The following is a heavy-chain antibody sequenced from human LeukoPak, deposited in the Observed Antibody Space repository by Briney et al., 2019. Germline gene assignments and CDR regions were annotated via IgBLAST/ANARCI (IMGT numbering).Heavy chain of an antibody. J-gene: IGHJ6*02. CDR2: ISYDGSNK. V-gene: IGHV3-30-3*01. Sequence: GSLRLSCAASGFTFSSYAMHWVRQAPGKGLEWVAVISYDGSNKYYADSVKGRFTISRDNSKNTLYLQMNSLRAEDTAVYYCARGSGWSYYYYGMDVWGQGTTVTVSS. D-gene: IGHD3-10*01. CDR3: ARGSGWSYYYYGMDV. CDR1: GFTFSSYA.